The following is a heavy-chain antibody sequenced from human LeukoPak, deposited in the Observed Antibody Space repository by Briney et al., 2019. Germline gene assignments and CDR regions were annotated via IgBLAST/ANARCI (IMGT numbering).Heavy chain of an antibody. Sequence: SETLSLTCTVSGVSISSYHWSWIRQPPGKGLEWIGYIYYSGSTKYHPSLKSRATTSVDTSKNRSSLKLSSVPAADTAVYYCARGSVIRYFDCWGQGTLVTVSS. J-gene: IGHJ4*02. CDR2: IYYSGST. CDR1: GVSISSYH. CDR3: ARGSVIRYFDC. V-gene: IGHV4-59*01. D-gene: IGHD3-9*01.